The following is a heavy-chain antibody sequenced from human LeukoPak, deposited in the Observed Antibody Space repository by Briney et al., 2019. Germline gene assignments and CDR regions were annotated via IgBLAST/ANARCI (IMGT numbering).Heavy chain of an antibody. J-gene: IGHJ4*02. Sequence: GGSLRLSCATSGLTFNNYVMTWVRPAPEKGLEWVSSISSSGRGTYYADSVRGRFTISRDNSKNTLFLQMNTLSADDTAVYYCAKEVPYLDYWGRGTLVTVSS. CDR1: GLTFNNYV. D-gene: IGHD1-1*01. V-gene: IGHV3-23*01. CDR2: ISSSGRGT. CDR3: AKEVPYLDY.